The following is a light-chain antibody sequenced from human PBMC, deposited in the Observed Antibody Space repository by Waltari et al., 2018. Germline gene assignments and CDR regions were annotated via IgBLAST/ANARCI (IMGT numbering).Light chain of an antibody. J-gene: IGLJ2*01. Sequence: QSALTQPPSAPGSPGPSVTISCTGASSDIGAYSYVPWYQHYPGKAPKLIIYDVDKRPSGVPDRFSGSKSGDTASLTGSGLQTEDEADYYCSSYAGSNNLGIFGGGTKLTVL. V-gene: IGLV2-8*01. CDR1: SSDIGAYSY. CDR3: SSYAGSNNLGI. CDR2: DVD.